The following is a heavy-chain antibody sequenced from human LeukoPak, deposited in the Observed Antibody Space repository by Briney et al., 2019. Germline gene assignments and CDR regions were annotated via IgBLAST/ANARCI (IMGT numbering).Heavy chain of an antibody. CDR1: GFTFSNNW. V-gene: IGHV3-7*04. Sequence: GGSLRLSCAASGFTFSNNWMNWVRQAPGKGLGWVANIKQDGSKKCYVDSVKGRFTISRDSAKNSLYLQMNSLRVEDTAVYYCARGFNPDYWGQGTLVTVSS. J-gene: IGHJ4*02. CDR2: IKQDGSKK. CDR3: ARGFNPDY.